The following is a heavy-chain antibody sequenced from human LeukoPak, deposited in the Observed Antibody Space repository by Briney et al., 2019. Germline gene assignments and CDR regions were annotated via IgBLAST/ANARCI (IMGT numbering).Heavy chain of an antibody. V-gene: IGHV3-30*18. CDR1: GFTFGSYG. CDR3: AKESPITMVRGVMPVIDY. CDR2: ISYDGSNK. D-gene: IGHD3-10*01. J-gene: IGHJ4*02. Sequence: GRSLRLSCAASGFTFGSYGMHWVRQAPGKGLEWVAVISYDGSNKYYADSVKGRFTISRDNSKNTLYLQMNSLRAEDTAVYYCAKESPITMVRGVMPVIDYWGQGTLVTVSS.